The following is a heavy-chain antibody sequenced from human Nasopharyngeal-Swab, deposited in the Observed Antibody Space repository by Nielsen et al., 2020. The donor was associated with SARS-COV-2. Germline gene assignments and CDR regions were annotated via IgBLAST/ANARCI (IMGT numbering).Heavy chain of an antibody. V-gene: IGHV3-9*01. J-gene: IGHJ4*02. CDR1: GFTFDDYA. D-gene: IGHD3-9*01. CDR3: AREVNGYYDY. CDR2: ISWNSGSI. Sequence: SLKISCAASGFTFDDYAMHWVRQAPGKGLEWVSGISWNSGSIAYADSVKGRFTISRDNAKNSLYLQMNSLRTEDTAVYYCAREVNGYYDYWGQGTLVTVSS.